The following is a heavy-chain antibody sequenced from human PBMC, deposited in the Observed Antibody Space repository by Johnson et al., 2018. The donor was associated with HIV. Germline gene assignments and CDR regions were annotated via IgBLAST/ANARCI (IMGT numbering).Heavy chain of an antibody. CDR2: ISWNSGSI. CDR3: ARGGSCYNAHFDI. Sequence: VQLVESGGGMVQPGGSLRLSCAASGFTFDDYAMHWVRQAPGKGLEWVSGISWNSGSIGYVDSVKGRFTVSRDNAENSLYLQMNSLRTEDTAVYYCARGGSCYNAHFDIWGQGTMVTVSS. CDR1: GFTFDDYA. V-gene: IGHV3-9*01. D-gene: IGHD2-15*01. J-gene: IGHJ3*02.